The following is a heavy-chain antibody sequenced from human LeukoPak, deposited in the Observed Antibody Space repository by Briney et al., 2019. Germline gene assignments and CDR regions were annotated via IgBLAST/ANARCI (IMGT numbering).Heavy chain of an antibody. Sequence: PGGSLRLSCAASGFTFSSYDMHWVRQATGKGLEWVLAIGTAGDTYYPGSVKGRFTISRDNSKNTLYLQMDSLRAEDTAVYYCAPVTTYYFDYWGQGTLVTVSS. D-gene: IGHD4-17*01. J-gene: IGHJ4*02. V-gene: IGHV3-13*01. CDR2: IGTAGDT. CDR1: GFTFSSYD. CDR3: APVTTYYFDY.